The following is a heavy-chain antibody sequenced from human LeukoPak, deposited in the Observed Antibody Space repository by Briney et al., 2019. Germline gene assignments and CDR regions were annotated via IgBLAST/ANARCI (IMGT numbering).Heavy chain of an antibody. CDR1: GFSFSSYA. J-gene: IGHJ4*02. CDR2: ISSNGDST. V-gene: IGHV3-64D*09. CDR3: VKDRYVDY. Sequence: GGSLRLSCSVSGFSFSSYAMHWVRQAPGKGLEYVSSISSNGDSTYYADSVKGRFTISRDNSKNTLFLQMSILRAEDTAVYYCVKDRYVDYWGQGTLVTVSS. D-gene: IGHD3-16*01.